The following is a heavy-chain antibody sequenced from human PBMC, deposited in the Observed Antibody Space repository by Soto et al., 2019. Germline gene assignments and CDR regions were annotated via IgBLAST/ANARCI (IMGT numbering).Heavy chain of an antibody. V-gene: IGHV5-51*01. Sequence: GESLKISCTGSGNSFTSYWIGWVRQMPGKGLEWMGIIYLGDSNTRYSPTFQGQVTISADRSISTAYLQWSSLKASDTAMYYCARHATYYDILSGYYFDYWGQGTLVTVSS. CDR3: ARHATYYDILSGYYFDY. CDR2: IYLGDSNT. J-gene: IGHJ4*02. D-gene: IGHD3-9*01. CDR1: GNSFTSYW.